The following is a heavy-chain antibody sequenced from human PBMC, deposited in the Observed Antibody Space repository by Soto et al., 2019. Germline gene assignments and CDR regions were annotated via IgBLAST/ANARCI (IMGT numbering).Heavy chain of an antibody. V-gene: IGHV4-34*01. J-gene: IGHJ4*02. D-gene: IGHD4-17*01. CDR3: AREDDYGGNGRYFDY. CDR2: INHRGST. CDR1: GGSFSGYY. Sequence: SETLSLTRAVYGGSFSGYYWSWIRQPPGKGLVWIGEINHRGSTNYNPSLTIRVTISVDTSKNRFSLKVSSVTAADTAVYYCAREDDYGGNGRYFDYWGQGTLVNVS.